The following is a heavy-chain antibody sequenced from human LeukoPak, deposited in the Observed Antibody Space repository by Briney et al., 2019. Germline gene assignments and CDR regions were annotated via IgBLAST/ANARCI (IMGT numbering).Heavy chain of an antibody. CDR3: ARHLSCSSGSCSHFDY. CDR1: GGTFSSYA. CDR2: IIPIFGTA. Sequence: GSSVKVSCKTSGGTFSSYAISWVRQAPGQGLEWMGGIIPIFGTANYAQKFQGRVTITADESTSTAYMELSSLRAEDTAVYYCARHLSCSSGSCSHFDYWGQGTLVTVSS. V-gene: IGHV1-69*01. J-gene: IGHJ4*02. D-gene: IGHD2-15*01.